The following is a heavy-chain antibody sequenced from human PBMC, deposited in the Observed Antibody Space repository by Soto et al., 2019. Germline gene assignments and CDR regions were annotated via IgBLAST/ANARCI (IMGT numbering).Heavy chain of an antibody. Sequence: NPSETLSLTCTVSGDSISDYYWSWIRQPAGKGLEWIGRIYTTGSTDYNPSLKSRVTISIDMSKNQFSLKVTSMTAADTAVYYCAKAEGYSYGSGYFDYWGQGTLVTVSS. J-gene: IGHJ4*02. CDR2: IYTTGST. CDR1: GDSISDYY. CDR3: AKAEGYSYGSGYFDY. V-gene: IGHV4-4*07. D-gene: IGHD5-18*01.